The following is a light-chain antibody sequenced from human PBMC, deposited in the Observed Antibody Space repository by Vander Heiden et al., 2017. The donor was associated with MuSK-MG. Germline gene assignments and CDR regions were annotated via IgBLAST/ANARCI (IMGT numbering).Light chain of an antibody. V-gene: IGKV1-39*01. Sequence: DHQNTQSPTSLSASGRSRGTINFPARQSMSSYLKWYQQKPGKAPNLLIYAASSLQSGVPSRLRGSGSGTVFILTMSTLQPEDFATYHCKQSYSTQYTFGQGTKLEIK. CDR1: QSMSSY. CDR2: AAS. CDR3: KQSYSTQYT. J-gene: IGKJ2*01.